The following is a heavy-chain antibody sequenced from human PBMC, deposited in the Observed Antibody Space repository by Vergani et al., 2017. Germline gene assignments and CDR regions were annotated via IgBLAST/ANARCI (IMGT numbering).Heavy chain of an antibody. CDR3: ASYSSGWTGWFDP. V-gene: IGHV1-46*03. CDR2: INPSGGST. J-gene: IGHJ5*02. CDR1: GGTFSSYA. Sequence: QVQLEQSGAEVKKPGSSVTVSCRASGGTFSSYAISWVRQAPGQGLEWMGLINPSGGSTTYAQKFQGRVTMTRDTSTSTVYMELSSLRSEDTAVYYCASYSSGWTGWFDPWGQGTLVTVSS. D-gene: IGHD6-19*01.